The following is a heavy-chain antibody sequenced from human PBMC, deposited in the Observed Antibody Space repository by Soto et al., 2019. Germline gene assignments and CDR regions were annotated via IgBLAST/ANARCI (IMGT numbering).Heavy chain of an antibody. CDR1: GYTFTGYV. J-gene: IGHJ4*02. CDR2: SNADNGHK. Sequence: QVQLVQSGAEVKKPGASVKVSCKASGYTFTGYVIHWVRQAPGQGLEWMGWSNADNGHKKYSQKFQDSVTITRDTFASTAYLELTSLIPEHTAVYFCARAPPYYDFWTGSDYWGQGTLVTVSS. D-gene: IGHD3-3*01. CDR3: ARAPPYYDFWTGSDY. V-gene: IGHV1-3*01.